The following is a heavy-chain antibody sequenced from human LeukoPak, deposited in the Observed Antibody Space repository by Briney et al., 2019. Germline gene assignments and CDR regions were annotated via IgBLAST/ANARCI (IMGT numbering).Heavy chain of an antibody. CDR1: GFTFSDYY. J-gene: IGHJ5*02. Sequence: PGGSLRLSCAASGFTFSDYYMSWIRQAPGKGLEWVSYISSSGSTIYYADSVKGRFTISRDNAKNSLYLQMNSLRAEDTAVYYCARDVIGCSSTSCYLDWFDLWGQGTLVTVSS. D-gene: IGHD2-2*01. V-gene: IGHV3-11*04. CDR2: ISSSGSTI. CDR3: ARDVIGCSSTSCYLDWFDL.